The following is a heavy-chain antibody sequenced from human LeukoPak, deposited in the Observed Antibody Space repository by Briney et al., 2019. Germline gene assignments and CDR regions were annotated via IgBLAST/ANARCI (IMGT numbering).Heavy chain of an antibody. J-gene: IGHJ6*02. CDR2: ISYDGSNK. Sequence: PGGSLRLSCAASGFTFSSYAMHWVRQAPGKGLEWVAVISYDGSNKYYADSVKGRFTISRDNSKNTLYLQMNSLRAEGTALYYCAKDLAAAGPARYYYYGMDVWGQGTTVTVSS. V-gene: IGHV3-30-3*01. CDR3: AKDLAAAGPARYYYYGMDV. CDR1: GFTFSSYA. D-gene: IGHD6-13*01.